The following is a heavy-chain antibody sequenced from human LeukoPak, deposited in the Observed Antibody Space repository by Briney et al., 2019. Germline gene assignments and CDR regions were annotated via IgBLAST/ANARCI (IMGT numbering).Heavy chain of an antibody. J-gene: IGHJ6*02. D-gene: IGHD3-10*01. CDR1: GYTFTGYY. V-gene: IGHV1-2*02. CDR3: ARDRGWFGEFYYYYYGMDV. Sequence: ASVKVSCKASGYTFTGYYMHWVRQAPGQELEWMGWINPNSGGTNYAQKFQGRVTMTRDTSISTAYMELSRLRSDDTAVYYCARDRGWFGEFYYYYYGMDVWGQGTTVTVSS. CDR2: INPNSGGT.